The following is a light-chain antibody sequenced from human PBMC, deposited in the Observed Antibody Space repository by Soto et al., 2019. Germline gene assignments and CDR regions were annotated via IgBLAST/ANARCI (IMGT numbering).Light chain of an antibody. CDR3: QYYRT. J-gene: IGKJ1*01. Sequence: DIQMTQSPSTLSASVGDRVTITCRASQSISSWLAWYQQKPGKAPKLLIYDASSLQSGVPSRFSGSGSGTEFTLTISSLKPDDFASYYCQYYRTFGQGTKVGIK. V-gene: IGKV1-5*01. CDR1: QSISSW. CDR2: DAS.